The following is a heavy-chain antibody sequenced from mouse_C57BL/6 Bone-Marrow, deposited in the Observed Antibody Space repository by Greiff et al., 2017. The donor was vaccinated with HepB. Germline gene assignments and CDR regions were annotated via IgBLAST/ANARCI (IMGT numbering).Heavy chain of an antibody. V-gene: IGHV1-80*01. CDR2: IYPGDGDT. CDR1: GYAFSSYW. J-gene: IGHJ1*03. CDR3: AIYYDYEGWYFDV. Sequence: VKLLESGAELVKPGASVKISCKASGYAFSSYWMNWVKQRPGKGLEWIGQIYPGDGDTNYNGKFKGKATLTADKSSSTAYMQLSSLTSEDSAVYFCAIYYDYEGWYFDVWGTGTTVTVSS. D-gene: IGHD2-4*01.